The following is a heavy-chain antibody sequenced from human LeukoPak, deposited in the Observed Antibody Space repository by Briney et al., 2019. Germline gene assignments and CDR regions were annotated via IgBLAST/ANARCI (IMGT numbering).Heavy chain of an antibody. CDR1: GFTFSSDG. CDR2: VSYNGIDK. CDR3: AKGITRDSYYLDY. V-gene: IGHV3-30*02. Sequence: PGGSLRLSCAASGFTFSSDGIHWVRQAPGKGLEWVAFVSYNGIDKHYGDSVQGRFSISRDNSKNTLYLEMKSLRVEDTAMYYCAKGITRDSYYLDYWGQGTLVTVSS. D-gene: IGHD1-20*01. J-gene: IGHJ4*02.